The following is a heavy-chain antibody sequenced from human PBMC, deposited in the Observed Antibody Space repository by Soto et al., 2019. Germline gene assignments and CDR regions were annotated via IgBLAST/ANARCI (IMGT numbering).Heavy chain of an antibody. Sequence: GGSLRLSCAASGFTFSSYGMHWVRQAPGKGLEWVAVIWYDGSNKYYADSVKGRFTISRDNSKDTLYLQMNSLRAEDTAVYYCARSLGWDAAFDIWGQGTMVTVSS. CDR1: GFTFSSYG. CDR3: ARSLGWDAAFDI. CDR2: IWYDGSNK. J-gene: IGHJ3*02. V-gene: IGHV3-33*01. D-gene: IGHD1-26*01.